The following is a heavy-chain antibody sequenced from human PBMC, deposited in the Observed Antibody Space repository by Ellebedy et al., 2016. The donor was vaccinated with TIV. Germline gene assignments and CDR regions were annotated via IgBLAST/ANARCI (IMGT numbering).Heavy chain of an antibody. Sequence: PGGSLRLSCGASGFAFSSNWMYWVRQDPGKGLVWVSRINSVGSSTRYADSVKGRFTISRDNAKNTLYLQRNSLRAEDTAVYYCARWDFDPVNAFDIWGQGTMVTVSS. CDR3: ARWDFDPVNAFDI. V-gene: IGHV3-74*01. J-gene: IGHJ3*02. D-gene: IGHD3-9*01. CDR1: GFAFSSNW. CDR2: INSVGSST.